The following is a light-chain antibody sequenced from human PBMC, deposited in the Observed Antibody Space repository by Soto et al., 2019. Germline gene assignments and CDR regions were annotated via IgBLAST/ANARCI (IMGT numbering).Light chain of an antibody. CDR3: QSYDSSLSGSEV. Sequence: QSVLTQPPAVSGAPGQRVTISCTGSSSNIGAGYDVHWYQQLPGTATKLLMYGNSNRPSGVPDRFSGSQSGTSASLAITGLQAEDEADYYGQSYDSSLSGSEVFGTGTKLTVL. CDR2: GNS. CDR1: SSNIGAGYD. V-gene: IGLV1-40*01. J-gene: IGLJ1*01.